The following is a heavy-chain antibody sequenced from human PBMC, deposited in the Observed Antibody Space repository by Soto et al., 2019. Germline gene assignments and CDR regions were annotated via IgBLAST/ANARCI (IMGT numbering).Heavy chain of an antibody. V-gene: IGHV5-51*01. D-gene: IGHD5-12*01. CDR1: GYSFTSYW. CDR3: ARHRDIVATNFDY. Sequence: GESLKISCKGSGYSFTSYWIGWVRQMPGKGLEWMGIIYPGDSDTRYSPSFQGQVTISADKSLSTAYLQWSSLKASDTAMYYCARHRDIVATNFDYWGQGTLVTVSS. CDR2: IYPGDSDT. J-gene: IGHJ4*02.